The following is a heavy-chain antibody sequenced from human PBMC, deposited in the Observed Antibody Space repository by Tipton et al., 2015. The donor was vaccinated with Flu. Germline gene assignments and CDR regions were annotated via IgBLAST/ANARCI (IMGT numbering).Heavy chain of an antibody. CDR3: ARGQMYSSSWYFYY. CDR1: GGSFSGYY. V-gene: IGHV4-34*01. CDR2: INHSGST. J-gene: IGHJ4*02. Sequence: TLSLTCAVYGGSFSGYYWSWIRQPPGKGLEWIGEINHSGSTNYNPSLKSRVTISVDTSKNQFSLKLSSVTAADTAVYYCARGQMYSSSWYFYYWGQGTLVTVSS. D-gene: IGHD6-13*01.